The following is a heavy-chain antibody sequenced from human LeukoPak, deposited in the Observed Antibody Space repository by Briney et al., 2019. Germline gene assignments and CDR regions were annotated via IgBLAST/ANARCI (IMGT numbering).Heavy chain of an antibody. CDR1: GFAFNTYA. CDR3: ARGSWYRDLWDHYFDY. CDR2: IWHDGSHK. V-gene: IGHV3-33*01. D-gene: IGHD6-13*01. J-gene: IGHJ4*02. Sequence: GGSLRHSCAASGFAFNTYAMHWVRQAPGKGLEWVTLIWHDGSHKFYIDSVRGRFTISRDNSRNTVYLQMNSLRAEDTAVYYCARGSWYRDLWDHYFDYWGQGTLVTVSS.